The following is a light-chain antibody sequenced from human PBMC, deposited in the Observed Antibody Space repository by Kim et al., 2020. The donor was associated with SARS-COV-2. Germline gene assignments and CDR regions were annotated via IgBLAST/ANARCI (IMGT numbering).Light chain of an antibody. CDR1: QSVSSY. CDR3: QQRSNWPRLT. J-gene: IGKJ4*01. CDR2: DAS. Sequence: ETVLTQSPATLSLSPGERATLSCRASQSVSSYLAWYQQKPGQAPRLLIYDASNRATGIPARFSGSGSGTDFTLTISSLEPEDFAVYYCQQRSNWPRLTFGGRTKVDIK. V-gene: IGKV3-11*01.